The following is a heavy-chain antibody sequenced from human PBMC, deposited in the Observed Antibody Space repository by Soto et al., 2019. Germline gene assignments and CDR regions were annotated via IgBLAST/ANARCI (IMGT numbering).Heavy chain of an antibody. CDR1: GFTFGDYA. D-gene: IGHD6-19*01. CDR2: IRSKAYGGTT. V-gene: IGHV3-49*04. J-gene: IGHJ4*02. Sequence: PGGSLRLSCTASGFTFGDYAMSWVRQAPGKGLEWVGFIRSKAYGGTTEYAASVKGRFTISRDDSKSIAYLQMNSLKTEDTAVYYCTSLFPGIAVAGSINWGQGTLVTVSS. CDR3: TSLFPGIAVAGSIN.